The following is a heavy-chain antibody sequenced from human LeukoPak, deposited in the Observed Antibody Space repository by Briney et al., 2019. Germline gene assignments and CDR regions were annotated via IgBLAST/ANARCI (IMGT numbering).Heavy chain of an antibody. CDR2: INPSGGST. Sequence: ASVKVSCKASGYTFASYYMHWVRQAPGQGLEWMGIINPSGGSTSYAQKFQGRVTMTRDMSTSTVYMELSSLISEDTAMYYCARGYSSGDYWGQGTLVTVSS. D-gene: IGHD6-19*01. V-gene: IGHV1-46*01. CDR3: ARGYSSGDY. CDR1: GYTFASYY. J-gene: IGHJ4*02.